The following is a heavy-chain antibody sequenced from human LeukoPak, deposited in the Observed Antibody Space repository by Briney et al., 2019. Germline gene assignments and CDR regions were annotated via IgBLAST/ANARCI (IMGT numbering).Heavy chain of an antibody. V-gene: IGHV5-51*01. Sequence: GESLKFSCKGSGYRFTSYWIAWVRQTPGKGLEWMGIIFPSDSDTRYSPSFQGQVTISADKSISTAYLQWSSLKASDTAMYYCARQDLAARPPEGYWGQGTLVTVSS. D-gene: IGHD6-6*01. CDR3: ARQDLAARPPEGY. CDR1: GYRFTSYW. J-gene: IGHJ4*02. CDR2: IFPSDSDT.